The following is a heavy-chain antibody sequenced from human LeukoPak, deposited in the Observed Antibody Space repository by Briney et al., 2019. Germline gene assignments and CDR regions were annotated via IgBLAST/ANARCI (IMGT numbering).Heavy chain of an antibody. V-gene: IGHV3-30-3*01. CDR2: ISHDGTKK. Sequence: GRSLRLSCAASGLTFTGYAMHWVRQAPGKGLEWMAVISHDGTKKDYAGSVKGRFTISRDSSNNALYLQMDSLRAEDTAVYYCARDKIYRGSGSCLDYWGQGTLVTVSS. CDR3: ARDKIYRGSGSCLDY. CDR1: GLTFTGYA. J-gene: IGHJ4*02. D-gene: IGHD3-10*01.